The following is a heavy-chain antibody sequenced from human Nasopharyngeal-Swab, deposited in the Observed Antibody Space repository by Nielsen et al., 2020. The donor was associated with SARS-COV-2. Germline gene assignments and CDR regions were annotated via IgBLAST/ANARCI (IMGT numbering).Heavy chain of an antibody. Sequence: SETLSLTCTVSGGPISSYYWSWIRQPPGKGLEWIGYIYYSGSTNYNPSLKSRVTISVDTSKNQFSLKLSSVTAADTAVYYCASGGSSWYGDWFDPWGQGTLVTVSS. CDR3: ASGGSSWYGDWFDP. D-gene: IGHD6-13*01. CDR2: IYYSGST. V-gene: IGHV4-59*01. CDR1: GGPISSYY. J-gene: IGHJ5*02.